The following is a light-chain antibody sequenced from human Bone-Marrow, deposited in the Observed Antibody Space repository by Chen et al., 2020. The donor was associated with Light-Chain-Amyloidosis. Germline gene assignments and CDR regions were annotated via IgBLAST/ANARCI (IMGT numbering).Light chain of an antibody. V-gene: IGLV2-14*01. CDR3: SSYTSSSTLGV. CDR2: EVS. Sequence: QSALTQPASVSGSPGQSITISCTGTSSDVGGYNYVYWYQQHPGKAPKLMIYEVSNRPSGVSNRLSSSKAGNTASLTISVLQAEDEADYYCSSYTSSSTLGVFGGGTKLTVL. CDR1: SSDVGGYNY. J-gene: IGLJ2*01.